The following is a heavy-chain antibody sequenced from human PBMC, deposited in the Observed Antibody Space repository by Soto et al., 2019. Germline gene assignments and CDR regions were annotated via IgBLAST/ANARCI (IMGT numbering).Heavy chain of an antibody. CDR3: ARVNTSDYYPWGGWFDP. D-gene: IGHD3-10*01. J-gene: IGHJ5*02. CDR2: IYHSGST. CDR1: GYSISSGYY. V-gene: IGHV4-38-2*01. Sequence: SETLSLTCAASGYSISSGYYWGWIRQPPGKGLEWIGSIYHSGSTYYNPSLKSRVTISVETSNNQFSLKLSSVTAADTAVYYCARVNTSDYYPWGGWFDPWGQGTLVTVSS.